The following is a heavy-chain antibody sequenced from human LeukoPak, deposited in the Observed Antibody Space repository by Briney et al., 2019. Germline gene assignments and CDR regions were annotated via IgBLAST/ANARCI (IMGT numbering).Heavy chain of an antibody. CDR2: ISSSSSYI. V-gene: IGHV3-21*01. CDR3: ARAPGRDGYTASVDDY. CDR1: GFTFSSYS. J-gene: IGHJ4*02. D-gene: IGHD5-12*01. Sequence: GGSLRLSCAASGFTFSSYSMNWVRQAPGKGLEWVSSISSSSSYIYYADSVKGRFTISRDNAKNSLYLQMNGLRAEDTAVYYCARAPGRDGYTASVDDYWGQGTLVTVSS.